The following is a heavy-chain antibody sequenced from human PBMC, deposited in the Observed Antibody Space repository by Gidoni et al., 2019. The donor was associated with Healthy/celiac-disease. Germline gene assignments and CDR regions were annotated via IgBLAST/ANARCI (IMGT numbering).Heavy chain of an antibody. V-gene: IGHV3-23*01. J-gene: IGHJ5*02. CDR1: GFTFSSYA. CDR2: ISGSVGST. CDR3: ARHNSYCTNGVCSYNWFDP. D-gene: IGHD2-8*01. Sequence: EVQLLESGGGLVQPGGSRRLAGAADGFTFSSYAMSWVRQAPGKGLGWVSAISGSVGSTYYADSVKGRFTISRDNSKNTLYLQMNSLRAEDPALYYCARHNSYCTNGVCSYNWFDPWGQGTLVTVSS.